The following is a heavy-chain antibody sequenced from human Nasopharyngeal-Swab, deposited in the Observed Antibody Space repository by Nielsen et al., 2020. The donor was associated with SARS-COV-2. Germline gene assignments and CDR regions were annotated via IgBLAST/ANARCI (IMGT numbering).Heavy chain of an antibody. J-gene: IGHJ3*02. CDR1: GFTFSSYS. V-gene: IGHV3-21*01. D-gene: IGHD5-24*01. CDR3: AVDGI. Sequence: GESLKISCAASGFTFSSYSMNWVRQAPGTGLEWVSSISSSSSYIYYADSVKGRFTISRDNAKNSLYLQMNSLRAEDTAVYYCAVDGIWGQGTMVTVSS. CDR2: ISSSSSYI.